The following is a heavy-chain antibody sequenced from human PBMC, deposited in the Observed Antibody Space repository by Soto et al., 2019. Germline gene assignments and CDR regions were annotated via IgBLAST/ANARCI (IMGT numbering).Heavy chain of an antibody. Sequence: QVQLVQSGAEVKKPGASVNVSCKASGYTFTSYAFSWVRQAPGQGLEWMGWISPYNGNTVSAQSFQGRVTMTTDASTRTAYMELRNLRSDDTAVYYCARDFGRIDPWGQGTLVIVSS. V-gene: IGHV1-18*01. CDR3: ARDFGRIDP. D-gene: IGHD3-10*01. J-gene: IGHJ5*02. CDR1: GYTFTSYA. CDR2: ISPYNGNT.